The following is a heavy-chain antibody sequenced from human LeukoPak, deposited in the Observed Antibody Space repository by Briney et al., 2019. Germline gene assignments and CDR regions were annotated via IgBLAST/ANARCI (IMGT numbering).Heavy chain of an antibody. CDR2: IIPILGIA. V-gene: IGHV1-69*04. Sequence: SVKVSCKASGGTFSSYAISWVRQAPGQGLEWMGRIIPILGIANYAQKFQGRVTITADKSTSTAYMELSSLRSEDTAVYYCAREDCSSTSCYSLFLDVWGQGTTVIVSS. J-gene: IGHJ6*02. CDR1: GGTFSSYA. CDR3: AREDCSSTSCYSLFLDV. D-gene: IGHD2-2*01.